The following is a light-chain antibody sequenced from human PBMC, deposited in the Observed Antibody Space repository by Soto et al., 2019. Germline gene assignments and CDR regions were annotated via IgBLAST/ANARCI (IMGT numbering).Light chain of an antibody. CDR3: QLYGTSPMYI. CDR2: GAS. J-gene: IGKJ2*01. CDR1: QSVSSTS. V-gene: IGKV3-20*01. Sequence: EIVLTQSPGTLSLSPGERATLSCRASQSVSSTSLASYHQKPGQAPRLLIYGASSRATGIPDRFSGSGSGTEFTLTISRLETEDFAVYYCQLYGTSPMYIFGQGTKLEIK.